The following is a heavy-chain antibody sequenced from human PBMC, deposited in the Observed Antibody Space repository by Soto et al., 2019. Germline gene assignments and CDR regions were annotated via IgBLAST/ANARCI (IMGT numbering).Heavy chain of an antibody. V-gene: IGHV3-33*01. CDR2: ILNDGSNR. D-gene: IGHD3-10*01. CDR3: ARDDEYSGNGMDV. CDR1: EFTFSNYG. J-gene: IGHJ6*02. Sequence: QVQLVESGGGVVQPGRSLRLSCAASEFTFSNYGMHWVRQAPGKGLEWVAVILNDGSNRYHADSVKDRFTISRDNSKNTLYLQMNSLRAEDKAVYYCARDDEYSGNGMDVWGHGAMVTV.